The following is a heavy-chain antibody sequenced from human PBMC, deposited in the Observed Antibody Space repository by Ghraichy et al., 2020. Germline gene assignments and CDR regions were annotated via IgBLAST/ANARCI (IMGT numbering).Heavy chain of an antibody. Sequence: GRSLRLSCAASGFTFSSYWMSWVRQAPGKGLEWVANIKQDGSEKYYVDSVKGRFTISRDNAKNSLYLQMNSLRAEDTAVYYCARVSGWSTADFDYWGQGTLVTVSS. CDR3: ARVSGWSTADFDY. V-gene: IGHV3-7*01. D-gene: IGHD6-19*01. CDR2: IKQDGSEK. CDR1: GFTFSSYW. J-gene: IGHJ4*02.